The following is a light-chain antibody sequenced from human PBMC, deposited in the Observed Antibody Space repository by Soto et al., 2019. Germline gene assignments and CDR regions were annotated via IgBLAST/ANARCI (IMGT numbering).Light chain of an antibody. CDR1: QAISRS. J-gene: IGKJ4*01. CDR3: QQLNSYPLT. CDR2: GAS. Sequence: DIQLTQSPSFLSASVGDKVTITCRASQAISRSLAWYQQNPGKAPKLLIYGASTLQSGVTSRFSGSGSGTEFTLTIGSLQPEDFATYYCQQLNSYPLTFGGGAKVEMK. V-gene: IGKV1-9*01.